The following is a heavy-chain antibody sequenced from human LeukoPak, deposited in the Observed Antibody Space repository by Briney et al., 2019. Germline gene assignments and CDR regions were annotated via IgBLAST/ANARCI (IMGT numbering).Heavy chain of an antibody. J-gene: IGHJ4*02. CDR1: GGSFSTYS. CDR3: ARGRIVTMVRGAYVDY. CDR2: MSHRGST. D-gene: IGHD3-10*01. V-gene: IGHV4-34*01. Sequence: WGTLSLTCAAYGGSFSTYSLSWIRQPPGKGLEWIGEMSHRGSTNYNPSLKSRVSISVDTSKNQFSLTLSSVTAADTAVYYCARGRIVTMVRGAYVDYWGQGTLVTVSS.